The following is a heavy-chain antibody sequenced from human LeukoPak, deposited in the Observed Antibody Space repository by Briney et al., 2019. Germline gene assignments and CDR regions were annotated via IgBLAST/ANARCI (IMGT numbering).Heavy chain of an antibody. CDR3: ARGGKAAVRFDL. CDR1: GGSVSSGSYY. J-gene: IGHJ2*01. Sequence: SETLSLTCTVSGGSVSSGSYYWSWIRQPPGKGLEWIGYIYYSGSTNYNSSLKSRLTISVDTSKNQFSLRLSSVTAADTAVYYCARGGKAAVRFDLWGRGTLVTVSS. CDR2: IYYSGST. V-gene: IGHV4-61*01. D-gene: IGHD2-15*01.